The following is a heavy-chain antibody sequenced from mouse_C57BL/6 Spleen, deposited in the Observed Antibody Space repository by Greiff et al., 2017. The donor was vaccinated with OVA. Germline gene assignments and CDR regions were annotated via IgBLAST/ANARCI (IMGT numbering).Heavy chain of an antibody. CDR2: IDPETGGT. V-gene: IGHV1-15*01. CDR1: GYTFTDYE. CDR3: TGRGFAY. J-gene: IGHJ3*01. Sequence: VKLLESGAELVRPGASVTLSCKASGYTFTDYEMHWVKQTPVHGLEWIGAIDPETGGTAYNQKFKGKAILTADKSSSTAYMELRSLTSEDSAVYYCTGRGFAYWGQGTLVTVSA. D-gene: IGHD4-1*01.